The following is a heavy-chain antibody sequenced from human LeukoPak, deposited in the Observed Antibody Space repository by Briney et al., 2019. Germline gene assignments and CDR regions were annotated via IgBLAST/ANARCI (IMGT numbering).Heavy chain of an antibody. J-gene: IGHJ4*02. CDR2: INPSGGST. Sequence: ASVKVSCKAPGYTFTSYYMHWVRQAPGQGLERMGIINPSGGSTSYAQKFQGRVTMTRDTSTSTVYMELSSLRSEDTAVYYCARDYDSSGYYGLNFDYWGQGTLVTVSS. CDR3: ARDYDSSGYYGLNFDY. V-gene: IGHV1-46*01. D-gene: IGHD3-22*01. CDR1: GYTFTSYY.